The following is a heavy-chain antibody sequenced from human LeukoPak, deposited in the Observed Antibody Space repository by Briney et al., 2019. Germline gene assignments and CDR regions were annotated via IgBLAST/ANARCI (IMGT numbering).Heavy chain of an antibody. CDR2: IYYSGST. V-gene: IGHV4-59*02. J-gene: IGHJ4*02. Sequence: SETLSLTCTVSGGSVSSYYWSWIRQPPGKGLEWIGYIYYSGSTNYNPSLKSRVTISVDTSKNQFSLKLSSVTAADTAVYYCARGAAPLLWFGKLFLEYWGQGTLVTVSS. D-gene: IGHD3-10*01. CDR1: GGSVSSYY. CDR3: ARGAAPLLWFGKLFLEY.